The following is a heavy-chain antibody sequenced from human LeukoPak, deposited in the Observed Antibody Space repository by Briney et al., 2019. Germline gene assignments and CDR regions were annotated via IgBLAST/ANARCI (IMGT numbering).Heavy chain of an antibody. CDR3: ARGPDSGSYFAWFDP. Sequence: PSETLSLTCAVYGGSFSGYYWSWIRQPPGKGLEWIGEINHSGSTPYNPSLKGRVTIAVDTSKNQIFLKLNSVTAADTAVYYCARGPDSGSYFAWFDPWGQGTLVTVSS. D-gene: IGHD3-10*01. CDR1: GGSFSGYY. V-gene: IGHV4-34*01. J-gene: IGHJ5*02. CDR2: INHSGST.